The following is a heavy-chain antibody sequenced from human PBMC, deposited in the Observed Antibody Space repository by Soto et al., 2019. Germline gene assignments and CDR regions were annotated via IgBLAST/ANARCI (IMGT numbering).Heavy chain of an antibody. J-gene: IGHJ4*02. D-gene: IGHD1-26*01. CDR2: ISYDGSNK. CDR1: GFTFSSYD. CDR3: ARVARGVGATTVHFDY. V-gene: IGHV3-30-3*01. Sequence: QVQLVESGGGVVQSGRSLRLSCAASGFTFSSYDMHWVRQAPGKGLEWVAVISYDGSNKYYADSVKGRFTISRDNSKNTLSLQTNCLRAEDTAVYYCARVARGVGATTVHFDYWGQGTLVTVSS.